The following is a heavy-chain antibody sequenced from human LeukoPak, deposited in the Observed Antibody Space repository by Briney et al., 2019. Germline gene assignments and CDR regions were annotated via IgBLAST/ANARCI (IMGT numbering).Heavy chain of an antibody. Sequence: GGSLRLSFAASGFTLSNHPMPWVRQAAGKGLEGVSGISGCGGGTYFQASVKGRFTISRDNSKNTLYLEMNSLRAEDTAVYYCAKEGGEQQLVREFDYWGQGTLVTVSS. CDR3: AKEGGEQQLVREFDY. CDR2: ISGCGGGT. V-gene: IGHV3-23*01. J-gene: IGHJ4*02. D-gene: IGHD6-13*01. CDR1: GFTLSNHP.